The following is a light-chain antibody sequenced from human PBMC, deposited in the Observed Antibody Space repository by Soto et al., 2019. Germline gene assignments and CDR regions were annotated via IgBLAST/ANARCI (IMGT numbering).Light chain of an antibody. Sequence: QSVLTQPASVSGSHGQSITISCTGTSSDVGGYNYVSWYQQHPGKAPKFMIYDVSNRPSGFSTRFSGSKSGNTASLTISGLQAEDEADYYCNSYTTSNTRQIVFGTGTKVTVL. CDR3: NSYTTSNTRQIV. CDR2: DVS. J-gene: IGLJ1*01. CDR1: SSDVGGYNY. V-gene: IGLV2-14*01.